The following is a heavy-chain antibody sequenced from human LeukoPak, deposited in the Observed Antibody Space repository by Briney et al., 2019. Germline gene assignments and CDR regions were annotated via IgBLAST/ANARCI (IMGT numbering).Heavy chain of an antibody. CDR3: ARLVVGAPRVGDY. CDR2: IYPGDSDT. V-gene: IGHV5-51*01. Sequence: GESLKISGMGSGYSFTSYWIGWVRQMPGKGLEWMGIIYPGDSDTRYRPSFQGQVTISADKSISTAYLQCSSLKASDTAMYYCARLVVGAPRVGDYWGQGTLVTVSS. D-gene: IGHD1-26*01. J-gene: IGHJ4*02. CDR1: GYSFTSYW.